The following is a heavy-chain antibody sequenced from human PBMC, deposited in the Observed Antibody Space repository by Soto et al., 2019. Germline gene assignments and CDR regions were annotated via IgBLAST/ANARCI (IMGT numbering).Heavy chain of an antibody. CDR1: GGSISSGGYS. J-gene: IGHJ4*02. CDR2: IYHSGST. V-gene: IGHV4-30-2*02. CDR3: ARGLSSGNASV. Sequence: QLQLQESGSGLVKPSQTLFLTCAVSGGSISSGGYSWGWIRQPPGKGLEWIGYIYHSGSTYYNPSPKSRVKRSLDRSKNQFPLKLSSVTAADTAVYYCARGLSSGNASVRGQGTLGNVSS. D-gene: IGHD3-10*01.